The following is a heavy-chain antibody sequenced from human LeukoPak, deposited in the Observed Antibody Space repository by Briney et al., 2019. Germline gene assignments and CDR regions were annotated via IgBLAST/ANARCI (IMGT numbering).Heavy chain of an antibody. V-gene: IGHV1-24*01. CDR3: ATGVYGDPYYYYYYYMDV. D-gene: IGHD4-17*01. J-gene: IGHJ6*03. CDR2: FDPEDGET. CDR1: GYTLTELS. Sequence: GASVKVSCKVSGYTLTELSMHWVRQAPGKGLEWMGGFDPEDGETIYAQKFRGRVTMTEDTSTDTAYMELSSLRSEDTAVYYCATGVYGDPYYYYYYYMDVWGKGTTVTVSS.